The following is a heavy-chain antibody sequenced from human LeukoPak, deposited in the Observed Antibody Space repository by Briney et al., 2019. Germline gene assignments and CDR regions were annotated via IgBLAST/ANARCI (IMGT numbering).Heavy chain of an antibody. D-gene: IGHD3-22*01. CDR1: GFTFSSYS. Sequence: QPGGSLCLTCAASGFTFSSYSMNWVRQAPGKGLEWVSYISSSSSTIYYADSVKGRFTISRDNAKNSLYLQMNSLRAEDTAVYYCARVTSPPVVVKNDGSFDPWCRGTLITVSS. CDR2: ISSSSSTI. J-gene: IGHJ5*02. CDR3: ARVTSPPVVVKNDGSFDP. V-gene: IGHV3-48*01.